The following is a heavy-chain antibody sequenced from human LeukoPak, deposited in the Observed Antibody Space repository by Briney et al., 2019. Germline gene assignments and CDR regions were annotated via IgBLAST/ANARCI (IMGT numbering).Heavy chain of an antibody. J-gene: IGHJ4*02. Sequence: SETLSLTCTVSGGSISSYYLSWIRQPTGKGLEWIGRIYTSGSTNYNPSLKSRVTMSVDTSRNQFSLKLSSVTAADTAVYYCARDTNDYGDLYYFDYWGQGTLVTVSS. CDR2: IYTSGST. V-gene: IGHV4-4*07. D-gene: IGHD4-17*01. CDR1: GGSISSYY. CDR3: ARDTNDYGDLYYFDY.